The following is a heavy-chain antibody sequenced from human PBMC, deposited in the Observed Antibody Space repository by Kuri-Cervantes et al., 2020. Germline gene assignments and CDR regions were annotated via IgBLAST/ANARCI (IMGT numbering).Heavy chain of an antibody. J-gene: IGHJ4*02. D-gene: IGHD3-10*01. CDR2: IWYDGSNK. CDR1: GFTFSSYG. Sequence: GGSLRLSCAASGFTFSSYGMHWVRQAPGKGLEWVAVIWYDGSNKYYADSVKGRFTISRDNSKNTLYLQMNSLRAKDTAVYYCARDLMVRGVTGENFDYWGQGTLVTVSS. V-gene: IGHV3-33*01. CDR3: ARDLMVRGVTGENFDY.